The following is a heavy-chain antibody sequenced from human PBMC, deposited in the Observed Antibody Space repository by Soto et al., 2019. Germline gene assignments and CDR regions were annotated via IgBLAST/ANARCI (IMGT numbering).Heavy chain of an antibody. CDR2: VFSDGTT. Sequence: QLQLQESGPGLVKPSETLSLTCSVSGASISSGSYYWGWVRQPPGKGLEWIANVFSDGTTYYSPSLTRRVTISVDTSKNQCSLRLRSVTTADTAVYYCARQGECGSTSCYGSWGQGTLVTVSS. V-gene: IGHV4-39*01. J-gene: IGHJ5*02. D-gene: IGHD2-2*01. CDR1: GASISSGSYY. CDR3: ARQGECGSTSCYGS.